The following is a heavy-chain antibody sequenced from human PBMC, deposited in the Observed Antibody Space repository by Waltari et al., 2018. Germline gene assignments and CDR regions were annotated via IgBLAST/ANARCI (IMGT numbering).Heavy chain of an antibody. Sequence: QLQLPQWGAGLLKPSETLSLTCAVYGGSFSGYYWGWLRQPQGKGLEWIGEINHSGRTKFNPSLKSRVTTSVDTSKNQFSLKLGSVSAAETAVYYFWSGHFYDFWSGYYALWGQGTLVTVSS. V-gene: IGHV4-34*01. CDR2: INHSGRT. CDR3: WSGHFYDFWSGYYAL. CDR1: GGSFSGYY. J-gene: IGHJ4*01. D-gene: IGHD3-3*01.